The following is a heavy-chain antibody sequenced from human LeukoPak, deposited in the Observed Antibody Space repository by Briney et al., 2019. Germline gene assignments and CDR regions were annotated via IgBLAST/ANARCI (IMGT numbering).Heavy chain of an antibody. CDR3: ARTSMILVVPYFDY. CDR2: ISSSGSTI. Sequence: PGGSLRLSCAASGFTFSDYYMSWLRQAPGKGLEWVSYISSSGSTIYYADSVKGRFTISRDNAKNSLYLQMNSLRAEDTAVYYCARTSMILVVPYFDYWGQGTLVTVSS. J-gene: IGHJ4*02. CDR1: GFTFSDYY. D-gene: IGHD3-22*01. V-gene: IGHV3-11*01.